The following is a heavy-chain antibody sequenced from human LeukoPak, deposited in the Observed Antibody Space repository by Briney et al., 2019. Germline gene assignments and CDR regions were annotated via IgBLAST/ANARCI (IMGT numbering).Heavy chain of an antibody. V-gene: IGHV1-2*02. J-gene: IGHJ4*02. CDR2: INPNSGGT. CDR1: GYTFTGYY. D-gene: IGHD6-19*01. Sequence: GASVKVSCKASGYTFTGYYMHWVRQAPGQGLEWMGWINPNSGGTNYAQKFQGRVTMTRDTSISTAYMELRSLRSDDTAVYYCAREQWLVRSPSFDYWGQGTLVTVSS. CDR3: AREQWLVRSPSFDY.